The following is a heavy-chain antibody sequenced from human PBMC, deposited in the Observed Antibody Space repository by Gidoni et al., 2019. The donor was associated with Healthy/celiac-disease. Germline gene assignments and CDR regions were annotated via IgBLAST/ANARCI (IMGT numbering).Heavy chain of an antibody. CDR1: GGSFSGYY. D-gene: IGHD3-10*01. Sequence: QVQLQQWGAGLLKPSETLSLTCAVYGGSFSGYYWSWIRQPPGKGLGWIGEINHSGSTNYNPSLKSRVTISVDTSKNQFSLKLSSVTAADTAVYYCARGGATMVRGVIIAYYFDYWGQGTLVTVSS. CDR3: ARGGATMVRGVIIAYYFDY. J-gene: IGHJ4*02. V-gene: IGHV4-34*01. CDR2: INHSGST.